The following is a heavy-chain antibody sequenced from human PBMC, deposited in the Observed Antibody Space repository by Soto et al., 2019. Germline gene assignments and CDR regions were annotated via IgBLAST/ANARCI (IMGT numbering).Heavy chain of an antibody. D-gene: IGHD6-19*01. CDR3: ARGGLISVAAEFDS. J-gene: IGHJ4*02. CDR1: GDSVSSYSTA. Sequence: SQTLSLTCAISGDSVSSYSTAWNWIRQSPSGGLEWLGRTYYRPKWYDDYGLSVKSRITISPDTSTNQFSLHLNSVTPEDTAIYYCARGGLISVAAEFDSWGQGTLVTVSS. CDR2: TYYRPKWYD. V-gene: IGHV6-1*01.